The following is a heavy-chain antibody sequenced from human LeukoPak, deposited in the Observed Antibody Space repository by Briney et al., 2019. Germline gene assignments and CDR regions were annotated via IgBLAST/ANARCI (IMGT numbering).Heavy chain of an antibody. CDR3: ARYTDHYYFDY. D-gene: IGHD1-1*01. Sequence: GESLKISCKGSGYTFMKYWIGWVRQMPGKGLEWMGIIYPGDSDTRYSPSFQGQVTISGDKSISTAYLQWSSLNTSDTAMYYCARYTDHYYFDYWGQGTLVTVSS. CDR1: GYTFMKYW. J-gene: IGHJ4*02. CDR2: IYPGDSDT. V-gene: IGHV5-51*01.